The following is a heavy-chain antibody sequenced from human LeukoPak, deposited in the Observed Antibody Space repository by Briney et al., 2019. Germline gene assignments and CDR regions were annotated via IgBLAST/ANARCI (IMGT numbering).Heavy chain of an antibody. Sequence: GGSLRLSCAASGFTFSSYCMTWVRQAPGKGLEWVANIKQDGSEKYYVDSVKGRFTISRDNAKNSLDLQMDSLRVEDTAVYYCARGGGYRWLQFPFEYWGQGTLVTVSS. V-gene: IGHV3-7*01. D-gene: IGHD5-24*01. J-gene: IGHJ4*02. CDR3: ARGGGYRWLQFPFEY. CDR2: IKQDGSEK. CDR1: GFTFSSYC.